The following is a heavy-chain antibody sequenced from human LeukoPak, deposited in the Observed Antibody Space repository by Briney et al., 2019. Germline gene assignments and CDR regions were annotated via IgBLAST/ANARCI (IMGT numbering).Heavy chain of an antibody. CDR2: ISSSGTTI. J-gene: IGHJ4*02. Sequence: GGSLRLSCGASGFNFSNFEMNWVRQAPGKGLEWVSHISSSGTTIYYADSVKGRFTISRDNAKNSLYLQMNSLRAEDTAVYYCARDRKSGSYSVFDYWGQGTLVTVSS. D-gene: IGHD1-26*01. V-gene: IGHV3-48*03. CDR3: ARDRKSGSYSVFDY. CDR1: GFNFSNFE.